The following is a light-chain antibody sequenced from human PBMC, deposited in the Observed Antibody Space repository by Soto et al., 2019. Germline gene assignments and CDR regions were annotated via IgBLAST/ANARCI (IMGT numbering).Light chain of an antibody. CDR2: AAS. V-gene: IGKV1-17*02. Sequence: DIQMTQSPSTLSGSVGDRVTITCRASQTISSWLAWYQQRPGKAPKRLIYAASTLQSGVPSRFSGSGSGTVFTLTISNLQPEDLATYYCLQHNSYPFTFGPGTKVDIK. J-gene: IGKJ3*01. CDR1: QTISSW. CDR3: LQHNSYPFT.